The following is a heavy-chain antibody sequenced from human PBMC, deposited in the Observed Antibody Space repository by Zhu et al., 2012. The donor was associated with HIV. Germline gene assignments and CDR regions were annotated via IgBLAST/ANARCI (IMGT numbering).Heavy chain of an antibody. CDR3: ARSTATTSGCFDI. D-gene: IGHD4-17*01. J-gene: IGHJ3*02. CDR2: IFLYWEH. CDR1: HYSVSSAYY. V-gene: IGHV4-38-2*02. Sequence: QVQLQESGPGLVKPSETLSLICTVSHYSVSSAYYWGWVRQPPGKGRGMELGSIFLYWEHLLQPVPQESSLHFSRHVQEPVLPEAELCDPADTALYYCARSTATTSGCFDIWGQRTMVTVAS.